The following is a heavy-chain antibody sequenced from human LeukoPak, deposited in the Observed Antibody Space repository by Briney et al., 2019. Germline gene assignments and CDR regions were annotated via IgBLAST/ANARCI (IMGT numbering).Heavy chain of an antibody. CDR2: IRSSSSSI. Sequence: PGGSLRLSCAASGFTFSSYTMNWVRQAPGKGLEWVSSIRSSSSSIYYADSVEGRFTIARDNAKNSLYLQMNSLRAEDTAVYFCARGVSGYSSDKMDVWGQGTTVTVSS. CDR1: GFTFSSYT. D-gene: IGHD5-18*01. V-gene: IGHV3-21*01. J-gene: IGHJ6*02. CDR3: ARGVSGYSSDKMDV.